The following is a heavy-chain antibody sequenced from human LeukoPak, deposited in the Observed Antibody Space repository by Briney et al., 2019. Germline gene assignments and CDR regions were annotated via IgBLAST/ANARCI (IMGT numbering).Heavy chain of an antibody. V-gene: IGHV3-48*03. D-gene: IGHD1-1*01. J-gene: IGHJ4*02. CDR3: ATLTTNHEGDY. Sequence: GGSLRLSCAASGFTFSSSEMNWVRQAPGKGLEWVSYISSSGGTISYADSVKGRFTISRDNAKNSLYLQMNSLRAEDTAVYYCATLTTNHEGDYWGQGTLVTVSS. CDR2: ISSSGGTI. CDR1: GFTFSSSE.